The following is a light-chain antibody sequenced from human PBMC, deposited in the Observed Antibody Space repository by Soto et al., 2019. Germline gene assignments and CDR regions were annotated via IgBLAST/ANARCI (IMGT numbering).Light chain of an antibody. J-gene: IGKJ1*01. V-gene: IGKV3-20*01. CDR2: SAS. CDR3: QQYAGSPRT. Sequence: EIVLTQSPVTLSLSPGERATLSCRASQSVSSSYLAWYQQKPGQAPRLLIYSASRRATGIPDRFTGSGSGTDFTLTINRVEPEDFAVYFCQQYAGSPRTFGQGTKVDIK. CDR1: QSVSSSY.